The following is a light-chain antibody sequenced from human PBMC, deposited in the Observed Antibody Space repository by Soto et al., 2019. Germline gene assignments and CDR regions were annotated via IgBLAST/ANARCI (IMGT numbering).Light chain of an antibody. J-gene: IGKJ1*01. Sequence: TVLTQSPCTLSLSPGERATLSCRASQSVSNNYLAWYQQKPGQAPRLLIYGASNRATGIPDRLSGSGSGTDFTLTITSLEPEDFAVYYCQQYGSSGTFGQGTK. CDR1: QSVSNNY. V-gene: IGKV3-20*01. CDR2: GAS. CDR3: QQYGSSGT.